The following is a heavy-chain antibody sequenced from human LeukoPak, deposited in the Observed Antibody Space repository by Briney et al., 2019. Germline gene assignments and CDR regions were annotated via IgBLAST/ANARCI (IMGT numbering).Heavy chain of an antibody. CDR3: AKGVAAAGTNYFDY. V-gene: IGHV3-23*01. CDR2: ISGSGGST. J-gene: IGHJ4*02. Sequence: GGSLRLSCAASGFTFSSYAMSWVRQAPGKGLEWVSAISGSGGSTYYADSVKGRFTISRDNSKNTLYLQMNSLRAEDTAVYYCAKGVAAAGTNYFDYWAREPWSPSPQ. D-gene: IGHD6-13*01. CDR1: GFTFSSYA.